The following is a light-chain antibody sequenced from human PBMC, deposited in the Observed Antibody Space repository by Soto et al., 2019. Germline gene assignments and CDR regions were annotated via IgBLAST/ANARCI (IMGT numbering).Light chain of an antibody. CDR2: AAS. V-gene: IGKV1-9*01. Sequence: DIQMTQSPSTLSASVGDRVPITCRASQSISSYLNWYQQKPGKAPKLLIYAASTLQSGVPSRFSGSGSGTEFTLTFRSLQPEDFATYYCQQLNSYPQTFGQGTKVDIK. J-gene: IGKJ1*01. CDR3: QQLNSYPQT. CDR1: QSISSY.